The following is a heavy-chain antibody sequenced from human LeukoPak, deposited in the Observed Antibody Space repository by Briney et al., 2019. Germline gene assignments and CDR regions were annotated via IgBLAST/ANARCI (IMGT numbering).Heavy chain of an antibody. CDR1: GFTFSSYS. V-gene: IGHV3-21*01. CDR3: ARASTYYYDNSCYFFYYYDF. CDR2: ISSSSSYI. J-gene: IGHJ4*02. Sequence: GGSLRLSCAASGFTFSSYSMNWVRQAPGKGLEWVSSISSSSSYIYYADSVKGRFTISRDNAKNSLYLQMNSLRGEDTAVYYCARASTYYYDNSCYFFYYYDFWGQGILVTVSS. D-gene: IGHD3-22*01.